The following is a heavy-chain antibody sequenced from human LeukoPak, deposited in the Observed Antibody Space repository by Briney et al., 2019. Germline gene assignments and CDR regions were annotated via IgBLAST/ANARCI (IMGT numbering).Heavy chain of an antibody. CDR2: IKQDGSEK. J-gene: IGHJ6*02. V-gene: IGHV3-7*01. Sequence: PGGSLRLSCAASGFTFSSYWMSWVRQAPGKGLEWVANIKQDGSEKYYVDSVKGRFTISRDNAKNSLYLQMNSLRAEDTAVYYCARDSRYSSSWYSDYYYYGMDVWGQGTTVTVSS. D-gene: IGHD6-13*01. CDR3: ARDSRYSSSWYSDYYYYGMDV. CDR1: GFTFSSYW.